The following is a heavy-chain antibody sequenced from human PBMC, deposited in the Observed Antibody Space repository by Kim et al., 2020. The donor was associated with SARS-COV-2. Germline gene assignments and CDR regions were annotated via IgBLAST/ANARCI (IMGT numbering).Heavy chain of an antibody. Sequence: ASVKVSCKASGYTFTSYYMHWVRQAPGQGLEWMGIINPSGGSTSYAQKFQGRVTMTRDTSTSTVYMELSSLRSEDTAVYYCARDKGCGGDCYSADYYYYYGMDVWGQGTTVTVSS. CDR3: ARDKGCGGDCYSADYYYYYGMDV. D-gene: IGHD2-21*02. CDR2: INPSGGST. CDR1: GYTFTSYY. V-gene: IGHV1-46*01. J-gene: IGHJ6*02.